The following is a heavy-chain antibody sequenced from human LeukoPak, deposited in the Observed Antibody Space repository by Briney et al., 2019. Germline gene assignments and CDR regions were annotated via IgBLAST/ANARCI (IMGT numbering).Heavy chain of an antibody. J-gene: IGHJ6*04. D-gene: IGHD4-17*01. CDR1: GFTFGDYA. Sequence: PGRSLRLSCTASGFTFGDYAMSWVRQAPGKGLEWVGFIRSKAYGGTTEYAASVKGRFTISRDDSESIAYLQMNSLKTEDTAVYYCTTVTYCYYGMDVWGKGTTVTVSS. CDR3: TTVTYCYYGMDV. V-gene: IGHV3-49*04. CDR2: IRSKAYGGTT.